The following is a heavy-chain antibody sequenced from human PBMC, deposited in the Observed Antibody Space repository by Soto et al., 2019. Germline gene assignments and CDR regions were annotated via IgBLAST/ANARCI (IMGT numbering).Heavy chain of an antibody. D-gene: IGHD1-26*01. V-gene: IGHV3-23*01. CDR2: ISVSGST. CDR1: GFTFSYYV. Sequence: GGSLRLSCAASGFTFSYYVMSGVRQAPGKGLEWVSAISVSGSTFYADSVKGRFTISRDNSKNTLFLQMNSLRAQDTAVYYRAKDYLRWAQPWGQGTLVTVSS. CDR3: AKDYLRWAQP. J-gene: IGHJ5*02.